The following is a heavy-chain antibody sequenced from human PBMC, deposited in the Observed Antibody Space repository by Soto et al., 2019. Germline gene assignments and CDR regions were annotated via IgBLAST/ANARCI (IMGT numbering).Heavy chain of an antibody. V-gene: IGHV3-7*03. Sequence: GGSLRLSCAASGFTFSSYWMSWVRQAPGKGLEWVANIKQDGSEKYYVDSVKGRFTISRDNAKNSLYLQMNSLRAEGTAVYYCARDPRITIFGVVSPTHFDYWGQGTLVTVSS. CDR1: GFTFSSYW. J-gene: IGHJ4*02. CDR3: ARDPRITIFGVVSPTHFDY. CDR2: IKQDGSEK. D-gene: IGHD3-3*01.